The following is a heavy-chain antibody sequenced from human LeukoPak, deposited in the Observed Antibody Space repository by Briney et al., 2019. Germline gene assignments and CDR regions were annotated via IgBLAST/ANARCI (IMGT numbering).Heavy chain of an antibody. CDR3: ARDGDDYGDSYYFDY. V-gene: IGHV4-59*01. D-gene: IGHD4-17*01. Sequence: PSETLSLTCTVSGGSISSYYWSWIRQPPGKGLEWIGYIYYSGSTNYNPSLKSRVTISVDTSKNQFSLKLSSVTAADTAVYYCARDGDDYGDSYYFDYWGRGTLVTVSS. J-gene: IGHJ4*02. CDR2: IYYSGST. CDR1: GGSISSYY.